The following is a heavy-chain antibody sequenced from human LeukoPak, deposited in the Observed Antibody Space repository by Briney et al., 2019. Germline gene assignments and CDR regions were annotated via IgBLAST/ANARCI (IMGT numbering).Heavy chain of an antibody. CDR3: ARGRRWLPNDAFDI. Sequence: GGSLRLSCSASGFTFNNYPMHWVRQAPGKGLEYVSAISSYGYSTYYADSVKGRFTISRHNSKNTLYLQMNSLRAEDTAVYYCARGRRWLPNDAFDIWGQGTMVTVSS. D-gene: IGHD5-24*01. J-gene: IGHJ3*02. CDR2: ISSYGYST. V-gene: IGHV3-64*04. CDR1: GFTFNNYP.